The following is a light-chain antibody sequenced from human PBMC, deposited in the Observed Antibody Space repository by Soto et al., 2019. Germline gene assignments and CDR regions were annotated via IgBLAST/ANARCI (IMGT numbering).Light chain of an antibody. CDR2: XDN. CDR1: SGSIASNY. V-gene: IGLV6-57*04. J-gene: IGLJ2*01. Sequence: NFMLTQPHSVSESPGKTVTISCTRSSGSIASNYVQWYQQRPGSAPTTVIYXDNQRPSGVPDRFSGSFDTSSNSASSPSXXXXXXXXXXXYCQSYDSSNQRAVFGGGTKLTVL. CDR3: QSYDSSNQRAV.